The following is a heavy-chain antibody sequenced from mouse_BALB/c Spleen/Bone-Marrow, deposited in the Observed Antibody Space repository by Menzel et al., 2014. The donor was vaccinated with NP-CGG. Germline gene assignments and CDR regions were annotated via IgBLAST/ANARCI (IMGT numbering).Heavy chain of an antibody. J-gene: IGHJ2*01. CDR2: ILPGSGSS. CDR3: TRWGWSFDY. Sequence: VQLQQSRAELMKPGASVKISCKATGYTFSSYWIEWVKQRPGHGLEWIGEILPGSGSSNYNEKFNGKATITADTSSNTAYMQLSSLTSEDSAVYYCTRWGWSFDYWGQGTTLTVSS. D-gene: IGHD2-3*01. V-gene: IGHV1-9*01. CDR1: GYTFSSYW.